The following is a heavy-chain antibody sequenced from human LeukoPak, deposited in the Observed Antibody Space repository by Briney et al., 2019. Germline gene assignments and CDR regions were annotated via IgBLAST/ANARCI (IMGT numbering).Heavy chain of an antibody. Sequence: GGSLRLSCAVSGFTFSGFWMSWSRQAPGKGLEWVASINSDGSEGYYSDVVKGRFTISRDNAKNSLYLQINSLRAEDTAVYYCARDQRAGPSTDFDYWGQGTLVTVSS. CDR2: INSDGSEG. CDR3: ARDQRAGPSTDFDY. V-gene: IGHV3-7*03. CDR1: GFTFSGFW. J-gene: IGHJ4*02.